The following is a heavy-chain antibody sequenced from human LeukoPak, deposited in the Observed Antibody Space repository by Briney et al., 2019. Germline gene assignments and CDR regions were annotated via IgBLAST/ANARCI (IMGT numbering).Heavy chain of an antibody. J-gene: IGHJ4*02. CDR2: ISGSGGST. V-gene: IGHV3-23*01. CDR3: AKPQLFGEYTN. D-gene: IGHD3-10*01. Sequence: GGSLRLSRAASGFTFSSYAMSWVRQAPGKGLEWVSAISGSGGSTYYADSVKGRFTISRDNSKNTLYLQMNSLRAEDTAVYYCAKPQLFGEYTNWGQGTLVTVSS. CDR1: GFTFSSYA.